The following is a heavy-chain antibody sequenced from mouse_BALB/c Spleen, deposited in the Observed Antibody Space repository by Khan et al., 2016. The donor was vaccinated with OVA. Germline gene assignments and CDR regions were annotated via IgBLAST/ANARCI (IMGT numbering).Heavy chain of an antibody. J-gene: IGHJ4*01. CDR3: ARRRTEYAMDY. V-gene: IGHV1-4*01. CDR2: INPRSGYT. Sequence: QVQLQQSGAELARPGASVKMSCKASGYTFTSHTMHWVKQRPGQGLEWIGYINPRSGYTNYNQKFNDKATLTADKSSRTAYMQLSSQTSDDSAVYYGARRRTEYAMDYWGQGTSVTVSS. CDR1: GYTFTSHT.